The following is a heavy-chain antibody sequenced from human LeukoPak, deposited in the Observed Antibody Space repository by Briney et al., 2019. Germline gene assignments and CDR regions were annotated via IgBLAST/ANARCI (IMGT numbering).Heavy chain of an antibody. CDR1: GTSFTTYW. D-gene: IGHD3-22*01. V-gene: IGHV5-51*01. CDR3: ARHAAAGYYDSSGYHDAFDI. Sequence: GESLKISCKGSGTSFTTYWIGWVRQMPGKGLEWMGNIYPGDSDTTYSPSFQGQVSFSADRSISTAYLQWISLKASDTAIYYCARHAAAGYYDSSGYHDAFDIWGQGTMVIVSS. J-gene: IGHJ3*02. CDR2: IYPGDSDT.